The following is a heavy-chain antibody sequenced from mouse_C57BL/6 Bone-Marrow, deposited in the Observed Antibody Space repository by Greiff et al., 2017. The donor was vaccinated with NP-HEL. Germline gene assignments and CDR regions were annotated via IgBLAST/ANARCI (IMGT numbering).Heavy chain of an antibody. CDR1: GFSLTSYG. CDR3: AKTTVAYYYAMDY. D-gene: IGHD1-1*01. J-gene: IGHJ4*01. CDR2: IWSGGST. V-gene: IGHV2-4*01. Sequence: VKLVESGPGLVQPSQSLSITCTVSGFSLTSYGVHWVRQPPGKGLEWLGVIWSGGSTDYNAAFISRLSISKDNSKSQVFFKMNSLQADDTAIYYCAKTTVAYYYAMDYWGQGTSVTVSS.